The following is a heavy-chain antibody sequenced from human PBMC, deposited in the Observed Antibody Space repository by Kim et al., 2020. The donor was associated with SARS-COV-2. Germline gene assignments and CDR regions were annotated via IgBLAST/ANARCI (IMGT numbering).Heavy chain of an antibody. CDR1: GFTFSTYD. Sequence: GGSLRLSCVASGFTFSTYDMHWVRQAAGKGLEWVAIISNDGNSKYLAASVKGRFTISRDNSKNTVYLQLNSLRAEDTAVYYCAKDLYSYASSGPFDYWG. J-gene: IGHJ4*01. D-gene: IGHD3-22*01. V-gene: IGHV3-30*18. CDR3: AKDLYSYASSGPFDY. CDR2: ISNDGNSK.